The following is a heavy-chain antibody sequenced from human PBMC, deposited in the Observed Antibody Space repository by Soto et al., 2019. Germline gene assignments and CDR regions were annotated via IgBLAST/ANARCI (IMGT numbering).Heavy chain of an antibody. V-gene: IGHV4-39*01. Sequence: SETLSLTCTVSSGSISSTIYSWDWIRQPPGKGLEWIGSIYYSGSTYYNPSLKSRVTISVDTSKNQFSLKLSSVTAADTAVYYCARQGMTTVHYWGQGTLVTVSS. CDR2: IYYSGST. CDR1: SGSISSTIYS. D-gene: IGHD4-17*01. CDR3: ARQGMTTVHY. J-gene: IGHJ4*02.